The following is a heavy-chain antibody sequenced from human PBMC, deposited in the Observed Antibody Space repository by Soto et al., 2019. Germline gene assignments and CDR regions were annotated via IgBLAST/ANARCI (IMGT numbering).Heavy chain of an antibody. Sequence: QVQLVQSGAEVKKPGASVQISCQASGYTFIHYYIHWVRQAPGQGLEWIAIINPNGGSTNYAQKFQGRVTVTSDTSTTTVSIELNSLESDDTALYFCARSLLQVDFWGQGTLVTVSS. CDR3: ARSLLQVDF. CDR2: INPNGGST. V-gene: IGHV1-46*01. CDR1: GYTFIHYY. J-gene: IGHJ4*02.